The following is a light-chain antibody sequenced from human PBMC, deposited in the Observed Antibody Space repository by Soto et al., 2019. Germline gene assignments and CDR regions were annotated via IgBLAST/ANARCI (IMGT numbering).Light chain of an antibody. Sequence: EIVMTQSPATLSVSPGERATLSCRASQSISSELAWYQQKPGQPPRLLIYGASTRATGVPARFTGSGSGSDFTLTLSGLHSEDFADFYCDQGDTRRLTFGEGNRVGI. CDR3: DQGDTRRLT. CDR1: QSISSE. V-gene: IGKV3-15*01. J-gene: IGKJ2*01. CDR2: GAS.